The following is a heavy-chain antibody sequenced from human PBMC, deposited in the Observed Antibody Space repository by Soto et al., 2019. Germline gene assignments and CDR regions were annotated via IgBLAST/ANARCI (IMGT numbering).Heavy chain of an antibody. D-gene: IGHD2-2*01. V-gene: IGHV3-23*01. CDR1: GITFSGFA. CDR2: ISGRATST. CDR3: AKELYADN. J-gene: IGHJ4*02. Sequence: EVQLFESGGGLVQPGGSLRLSCAASGITFSGFAMSWVRQAPGKGLEWVSGISGRATSTYYADSVKGRFTISRDNSKNTLYLQMNSLTVGDTAVYYCAKELYADNWGQGTLVTVSS.